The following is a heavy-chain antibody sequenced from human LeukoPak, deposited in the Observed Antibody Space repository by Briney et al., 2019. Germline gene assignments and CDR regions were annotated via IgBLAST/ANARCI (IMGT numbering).Heavy chain of an antibody. D-gene: IGHD5-18*01. CDR3: ASGYSYGKPSYYYMDV. V-gene: IGHV1-8*03. CDR2: MNPNSGNT. CDR1: GYTFTSYD. Sequence: ASVKVSCKASGYTFTSYDINWVRQATGQGLEWMGWMNPNSGNTGYAQKFQGRVTITRNTSISTAYMELSSLRSDDTAVYYCASGYSYGKPSYYYMDVWGKGTTVTVSS. J-gene: IGHJ6*03.